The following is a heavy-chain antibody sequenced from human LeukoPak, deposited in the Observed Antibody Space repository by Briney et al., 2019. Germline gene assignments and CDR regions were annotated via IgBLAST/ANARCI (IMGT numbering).Heavy chain of an antibody. CDR3: ARDSSGSYSHLDY. Sequence: SVKVSCKASGGTFSSYAISWVRQAPGQGLEWMGGIIPIFGTANYAQKFQGRVTITADESTSTAYMELSSLRSGDTAVYYCARDSSGSYSHLDYWGQGTLVTVSS. CDR1: GGTFSSYA. J-gene: IGHJ4*02. D-gene: IGHD1-26*01. V-gene: IGHV1-69*01. CDR2: IIPIFGTA.